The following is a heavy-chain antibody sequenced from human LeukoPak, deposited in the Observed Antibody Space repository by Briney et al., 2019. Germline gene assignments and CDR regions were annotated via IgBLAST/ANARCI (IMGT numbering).Heavy chain of an antibody. D-gene: IGHD5-24*01. J-gene: IGHJ4*02. CDR2: ISSSGSTI. CDR3: ARILRTDGYNISDY. CDR1: GFTFSSYE. V-gene: IGHV3-48*03. Sequence: GGSLRLSCAASGFTFSSYEMNWVRQAPGKGLEWVSYISSSGSTIYYADSVKGRFTISRDNAKNSLYLQMNSLRAEDTAVYYCARILRTDGYNISDYWGQGTLVTVSS.